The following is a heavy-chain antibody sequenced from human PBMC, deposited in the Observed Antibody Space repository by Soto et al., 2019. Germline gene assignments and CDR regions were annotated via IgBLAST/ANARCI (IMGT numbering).Heavy chain of an antibody. Sequence: SVKVSCKASGGTFSSYAISWVRQAPGQGLEWMGGIIPIFGTANYAQKFQGRVTITADESTSTAYMELSSLRSEDAAVYYCARDDCSGGSCYYYYGMDVWGQGTTVTVSS. V-gene: IGHV1-69*13. J-gene: IGHJ6*02. CDR3: ARDDCSGGSCYYYYGMDV. CDR1: GGTFSSYA. CDR2: IIPIFGTA. D-gene: IGHD2-15*01.